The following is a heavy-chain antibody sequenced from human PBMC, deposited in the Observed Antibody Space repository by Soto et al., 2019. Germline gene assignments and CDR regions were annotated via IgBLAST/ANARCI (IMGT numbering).Heavy chain of an antibody. CDR2: IYYSGST. CDR3: ARDRSSSGWYLDFDY. CDR1: GGSISSYY. V-gene: IGHV4-59*01. Sequence: SETLSLTCTVSGGSISSYYWSWIRQPPGKGLEWIGYIYYSGSTNYNPSLKSRVTISVDTSKNQFSLKLSSVTAADTAVYYCARDRSSSGWYLDFDYWGQGTLVTVSS. D-gene: IGHD6-19*01. J-gene: IGHJ4*02.